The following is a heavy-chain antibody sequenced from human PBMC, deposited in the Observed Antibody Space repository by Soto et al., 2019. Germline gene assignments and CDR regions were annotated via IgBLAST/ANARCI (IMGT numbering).Heavy chain of an antibody. CDR1: GGSISSYY. CDR3: ARERYYGMDV. J-gene: IGHJ6*02. V-gene: IGHV4-59*01. CDR2: IYYSGST. Sequence: SETLSLTCTVSGGSISSYYWSWIRQPPGKGLEWIGNIYYSGSTNYNPSLKSRVAISVDTSKNQFSLKLSSVTAADTAVYYCARERYYGMDVWGQGTTVTVSS.